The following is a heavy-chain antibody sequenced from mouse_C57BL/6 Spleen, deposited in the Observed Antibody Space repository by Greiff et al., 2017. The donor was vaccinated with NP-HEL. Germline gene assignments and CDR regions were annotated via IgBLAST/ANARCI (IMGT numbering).Heavy chain of an antibody. CDR2: ISYDGSN. D-gene: IGHD1-1*01. CDR3: ARDRGYYGSNWYFDV. J-gene: IGHJ1*03. V-gene: IGHV3-6*01. CDR1: GYSITSGYY. Sequence: EVQLKQSGPGLVKPSQSLSLTCSVTGYSITSGYYWNWLRQFPGNKLEWMCYISYDGSNNYNPSLKNRISITRDTSKNQFFLKLNSVTTEDTATYYCARDRGYYGSNWYFDVWGTGTTVTVSS.